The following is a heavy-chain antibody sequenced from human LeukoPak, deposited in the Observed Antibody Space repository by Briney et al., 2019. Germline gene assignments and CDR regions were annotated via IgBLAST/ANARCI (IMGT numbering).Heavy chain of an antibody. Sequence: SVKVSCKASGGTFSHYAISWVRQAPGQGLEWMGGIIPIFGTANYAQKFQGRVTITANKSTSTAYMELSSLRSEDTAFYYCARGLRAYNWFDPWGQGTLVTVSS. CDR1: GGTFSHYA. CDR3: ARGLRAYNWFDP. J-gene: IGHJ5*02. V-gene: IGHV1-69*06. CDR2: IIPIFGTA.